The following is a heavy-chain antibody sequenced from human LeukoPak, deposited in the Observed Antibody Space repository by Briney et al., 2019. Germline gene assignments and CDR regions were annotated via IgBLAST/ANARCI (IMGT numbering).Heavy chain of an antibody. D-gene: IGHD5-12*01. J-gene: IGHJ4*02. CDR2: INAGNGNT. Sequence: ASVKVSCKASGYTFTSYAMNWVRQAPGQGLEWMGWINAGNGNTKYSQKFQGRVTITTDTSTSTAYMELSSLRSEDTAVYYCARVSGYDFHPIDNWGQGTLVTVSS. V-gene: IGHV1-3*01. CDR3: ARVSGYDFHPIDN. CDR1: GYTFTSYA.